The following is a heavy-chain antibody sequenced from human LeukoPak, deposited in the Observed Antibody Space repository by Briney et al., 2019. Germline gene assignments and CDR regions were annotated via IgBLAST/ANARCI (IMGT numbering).Heavy chain of an antibody. J-gene: IGHJ4*02. CDR1: GYIFTTYW. V-gene: IGHV5-51*01. D-gene: IGHD2-21*01. Sequence: GESLKISCKGSGYIFTTYWIGWVRQVPGKGLEWMGIIYPGDSDTRYSPSFQGQISISVDKSISTAYLQWSSLKASDTAMYYCARFAYHTDSFPGHYWGQGTLVTVSS. CDR2: IYPGDSDT. CDR3: ARFAYHTDSFPGHY.